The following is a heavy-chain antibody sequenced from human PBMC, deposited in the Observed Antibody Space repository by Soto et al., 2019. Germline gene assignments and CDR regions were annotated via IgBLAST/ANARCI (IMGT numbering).Heavy chain of an antibody. V-gene: IGHV4-31*03. CDR2: IYYSGST. Sequence: SETLSLTCTVSGGSISSGGYYWSWIRQHPGKGLEWIGYIYYSGSTYYNPSLKSRVTISVDKSKNQFSLKLSSVTAADTAVYSCARTPWDGYTGYYFDYWGQGTLVTVSS. D-gene: IGHD5-18*01. CDR3: ARTPWDGYTGYYFDY. J-gene: IGHJ4*02. CDR1: GGSISSGGYY.